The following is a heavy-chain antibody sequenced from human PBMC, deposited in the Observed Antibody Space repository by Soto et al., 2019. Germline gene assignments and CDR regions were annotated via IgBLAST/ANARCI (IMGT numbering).Heavy chain of an antibody. J-gene: IGHJ4*02. CDR3: ARVCGSCDCSFY. CDR2: IYYIGST. V-gene: IGHV4-30-4*01. D-gene: IGHD2-21*02. CDR1: GGSISSGDYY. Sequence: QVQLQESGPGLVKPSQTLSLTCTVYGGSISSGDYYWSWIRQPPGKGLEWIGYIYYIGSTYYNPSLKSRVTISVDASKNQFFLKLSPVTAADTAVYYCARVCGSCDCSFYWGQEPLVTVSS.